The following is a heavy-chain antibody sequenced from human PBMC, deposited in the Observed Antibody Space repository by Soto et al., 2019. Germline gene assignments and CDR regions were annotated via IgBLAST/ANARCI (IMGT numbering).Heavy chain of an antibody. CDR2: IYYSGST. D-gene: IGHD1-7*01. CDR3: ARARETGTPEHDY. V-gene: IGHV4-31*03. Sequence: ILSLTYSVSGGSISSGGYYWSWIRQHPGKGLEWIGYIYYSGSTYYNPSLKSRVTISVDTSKNQFSLKLSSVPAADTAVYYCARARETGTPEHDYWGEATLVTDSS. CDR1: GGSISSGGYY. J-gene: IGHJ4*02.